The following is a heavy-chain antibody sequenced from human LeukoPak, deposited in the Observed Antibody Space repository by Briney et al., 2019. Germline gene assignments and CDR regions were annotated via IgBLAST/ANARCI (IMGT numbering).Heavy chain of an antibody. CDR2: IYHSGST. CDR1: GGSISSSNW. J-gene: IGHJ3*02. D-gene: IGHD3-10*01. CDR3: ASLGGSGSLDAFDI. V-gene: IGHV4-4*02. Sequence: SGTLSLTCAVSGGSISSSNWWSWVRQPPGKRLEWIGEIYHSGSTNYNPSLKRRVTISVDKSKNQFSLKLSSVTAADTAVYYCASLGGSGSLDAFDIWGQGTMVTVSS.